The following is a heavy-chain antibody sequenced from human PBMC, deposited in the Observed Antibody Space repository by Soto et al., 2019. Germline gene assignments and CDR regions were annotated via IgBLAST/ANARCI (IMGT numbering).Heavy chain of an antibody. CDR3: ARSGLITFGGVKSYYYYGMDV. D-gene: IGHD3-16*01. J-gene: IGHJ6*02. CDR2: IYYSGST. Sequence: SETLSLTCTVSGGSISSYYWSWIRQPPGKGLEWIGYIYYSGSTNYNPSLKSRVTISVDTSKNQFSLKLSSVTAADTAVYYCARSGLITFGGVKSYYYYGMDVWGQGTTVTVSS. CDR1: GGSISSYY. V-gene: IGHV4-59*01.